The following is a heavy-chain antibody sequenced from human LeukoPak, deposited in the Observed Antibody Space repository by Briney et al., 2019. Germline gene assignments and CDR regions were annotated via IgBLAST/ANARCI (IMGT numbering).Heavy chain of an antibody. CDR3: AREEGGSTYYDILTGYYPDAFDI. V-gene: IGHV3-21*01. Sequence: SGGSLRLSCAASGLTFSSYSMNWVRQAPGKGLEWVSSISSSSSYIYYADSVKGRFTISRDNAKNSLYLQMNSLRAEDTAVYYCAREEGGSTYYDILTGYYPDAFDIWGQGTMVTVSS. CDR2: ISSSSSYI. D-gene: IGHD3-9*01. J-gene: IGHJ3*02. CDR1: GLTFSSYS.